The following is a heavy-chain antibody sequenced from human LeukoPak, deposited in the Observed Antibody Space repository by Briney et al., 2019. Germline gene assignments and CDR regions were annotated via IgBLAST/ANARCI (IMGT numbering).Heavy chain of an antibody. CDR2: ISWNSGSI. J-gene: IGHJ6*02. CDR1: GFTFDDYA. V-gene: IGHV3-9*01. Sequence: GGSLRLSCAASGFTFDDYAMHWVRQAPGKGLEWVSGISWNSGSIGYADSVKGRFTISRDNAKNSLYLQMNSLRAKDTALYYCAKDLGDYYGMDVWGQGTTVTVSS. CDR3: AKDLGDYYGMDV.